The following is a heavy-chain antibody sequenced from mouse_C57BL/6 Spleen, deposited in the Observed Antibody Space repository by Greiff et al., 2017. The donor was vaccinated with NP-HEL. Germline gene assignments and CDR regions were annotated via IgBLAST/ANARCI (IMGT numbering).Heavy chain of an antibody. CDR2: INPYNGDT. J-gene: IGHJ1*03. V-gene: IGHV1-20*01. CDR1: GYSFTGYF. CDR3: ARFYRYFDV. Sequence: EVQLVESGPELVKPGDSVKISCKASGYSFTGYFMNWVMQSHGKSLEWIGRINPYNGDTFYNQKFKGKATLTVDKSSSTAHMELRSLTSEDSAVYYCARFYRYFDVWGTGTTVTVSS.